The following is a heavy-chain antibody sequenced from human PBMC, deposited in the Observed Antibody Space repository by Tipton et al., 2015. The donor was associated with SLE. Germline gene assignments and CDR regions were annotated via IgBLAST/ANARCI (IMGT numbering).Heavy chain of an antibody. J-gene: IGHJ4*02. D-gene: IGHD6-13*01. V-gene: IGHV4-34*01. CDR3: ARGYSSNADDY. CDR1: GGSFSGYY. Sequence: TLSLTCVVYGGSFSGYYWSWIRQPPGKGLEWIGEINHSGSTNYNPSLKSRVTISVDTSKNQFSLKLSSVTAADTAVYYCARGYSSNADDYWGQGTLVTVSS. CDR2: INHSGST.